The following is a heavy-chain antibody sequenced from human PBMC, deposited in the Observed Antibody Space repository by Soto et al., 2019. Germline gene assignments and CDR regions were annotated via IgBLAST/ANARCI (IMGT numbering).Heavy chain of an antibody. D-gene: IGHD3-3*01. J-gene: IGHJ4*02. CDR3: ASARSGYYPSTF. CDR1: GGTFSSSA. Sequence: QVQLEQSGAEVKKPGSSVKVSCKASGGTFSSSAISWVLQAPGQGLEWLGGTIPISRSPSYAQKFQGRVTITADESTSTAYMELSSLRSEYTAVYYCASARSGYYPSTFWGQGTPVTVSS. CDR2: TIPISRSP. V-gene: IGHV1-69*01.